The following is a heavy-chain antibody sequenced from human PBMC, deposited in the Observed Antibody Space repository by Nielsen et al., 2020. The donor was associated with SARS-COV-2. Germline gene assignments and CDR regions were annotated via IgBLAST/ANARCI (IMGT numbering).Heavy chain of an antibody. Sequence: WVRQAPGQGLEWMGGIIPIFGTANYAQKFQGRVTITADKSTSTAYMELSSLRSEDTAVYYCARHSSPTIFGVVIETSGMDVWGQGTTVTVSS. V-gene: IGHV1-69*06. D-gene: IGHD3-3*01. CDR2: IIPIFGTA. CDR3: ARHSSPTIFGVVIETSGMDV. J-gene: IGHJ6*02.